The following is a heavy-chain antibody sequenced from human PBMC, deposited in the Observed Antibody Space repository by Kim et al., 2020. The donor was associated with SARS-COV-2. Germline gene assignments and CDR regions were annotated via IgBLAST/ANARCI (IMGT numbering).Heavy chain of an antibody. J-gene: IGHJ4*02. V-gene: IGHV4-39*01. CDR3: AAGNIFNF. Sequence: SETLSLTCSVSRVSISTSDNYWGWIRQPPGKGLEWIGSIFYDGSTFYNPSLKCRVTISVDTSRDQFSLKMNSVTAADTAVYYCAAGNIFNFWGQGTVVS. CDR1: RVSISTSDNY. CDR2: IFYDGST. D-gene: IGHD6-13*01.